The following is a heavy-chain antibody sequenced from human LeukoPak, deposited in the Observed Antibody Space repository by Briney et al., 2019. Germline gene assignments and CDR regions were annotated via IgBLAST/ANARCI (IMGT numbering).Heavy chain of an antibody. V-gene: IGHV3-30-3*01. CDR3: ARDHGGDYGDYGAFDI. D-gene: IGHD4-17*01. CDR2: ISYDGSNK. J-gene: IGHJ3*02. Sequence: GGSLRLSCAASGFTFSSYAMHWVRQAPGKGLEWVAVISYDGSNKYYADSVKGRFTISRGNSKNTLYLQMNSLRAEDTAVYYCARDHGGDYGDYGAFDIWGQGTMVTVSS. CDR1: GFTFSSYA.